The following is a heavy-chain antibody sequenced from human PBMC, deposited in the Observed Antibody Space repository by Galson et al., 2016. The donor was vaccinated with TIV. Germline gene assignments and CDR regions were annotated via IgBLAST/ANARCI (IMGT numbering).Heavy chain of an antibody. V-gene: IGHV3-30*18. CDR2: ILYDGTNK. CDR1: GFSFSSYG. D-gene: IGHD4-17*01. J-gene: IGHJ4*02. CDR3: AKEPRIYGDYLLAYFDY. Sequence: SLRLSCAASGFSFSSYGMHWVRQAPGKGLEWVAVILYDGTNKYYADSVKGRFTISRDNSKNTLSLQMNSLGTEDTAVYYCAKEPRIYGDYLLAYFDYWGQGTLVTVSS.